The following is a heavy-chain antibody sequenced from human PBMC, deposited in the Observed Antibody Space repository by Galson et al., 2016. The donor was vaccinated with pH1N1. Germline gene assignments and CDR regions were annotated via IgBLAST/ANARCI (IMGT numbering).Heavy chain of an antibody. V-gene: IGHV3-7*03. CDR1: GFNFSNYW. J-gene: IGHJ4*02. CDR3: AKVTGYLYGYVDY. Sequence: SLRLSCAASGFNFSNYWMQWVRQAPGKGLQWVANINQDGDKKYYVGSVEGRFTISRDNAKNSLYLQMNSLRAEDTALYYCAKVTGYLYGYVDYWGQGTLVTGSS. D-gene: IGHD5-18*01. CDR2: INQDGDKK.